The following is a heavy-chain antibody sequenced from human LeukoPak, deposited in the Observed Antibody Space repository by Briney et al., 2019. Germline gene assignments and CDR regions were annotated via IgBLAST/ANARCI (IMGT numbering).Heavy chain of an antibody. CDR1: GYSFTSYW. V-gene: IGHV5-51*01. D-gene: IGHD2-15*01. J-gene: IGHJ4*02. CDR2: IYPGDSDT. CDR3: GRYCSGGSCYPSGFGY. Sequence: GESLKISCKGSGYSFTSYWIGWVRQMPGKGLEWMGIIYPGDSDTRYTPSFQGQVTISADKSISTAYLQWGSLKASDTAMYYCGRYCSGGSCYPSGFGYWGQGTLVTVSS.